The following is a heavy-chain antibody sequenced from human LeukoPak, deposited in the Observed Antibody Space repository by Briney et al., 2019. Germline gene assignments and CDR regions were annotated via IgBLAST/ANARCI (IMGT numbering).Heavy chain of an antibody. V-gene: IGHV3-23*01. CDR1: GFTLSNYG. Sequence: GGSLRLSCAVSGFTLSNYGMSWVRQAPGKGLEWVAGISGSGGRTNYADSVKGRFTISRDNPKNTLYLQMNSLRVEDTAVYFCAKRGVVIRVILVGFHKEAYYFDSWGQGALVTVSS. CDR2: ISGSGGRT. D-gene: IGHD3-22*01. J-gene: IGHJ4*02. CDR3: AKRGVVIRVILVGFHKEAYYFDS.